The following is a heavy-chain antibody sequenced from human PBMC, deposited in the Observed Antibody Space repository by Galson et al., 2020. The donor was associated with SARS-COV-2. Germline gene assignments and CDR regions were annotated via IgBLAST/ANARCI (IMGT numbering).Heavy chain of an antibody. Sequence: GESLKISCAASGFTFSSYCMHWVRQAPGKGLEWVAVISYYGSNPYSADSFKGRFTISRDNSKNTLYLQMNSLRAEDTAVYYCAKSQSAGGGIAAAWLVYYYYYGMDVWGQGTTVTVSS. CDR2: ISYYGSNP. V-gene: IGHV3-30*18. J-gene: IGHJ6*02. D-gene: IGHD6-13*01. CDR3: AKSQSAGGGIAAAWLVYYYYYGMDV. CDR1: GFTFSSYC.